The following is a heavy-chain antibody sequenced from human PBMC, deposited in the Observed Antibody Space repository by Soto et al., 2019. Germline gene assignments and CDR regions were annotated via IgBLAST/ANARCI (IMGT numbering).Heavy chain of an antibody. J-gene: IGHJ4*02. D-gene: IGHD7-27*01. CDR1: GGSISSYY. CDR3: ARRWGTSFDF. CDR2: IYYSGST. Sequence: SETLSLTCTVSGGSISSYYWSWIRQPPGKGLEWIGYIYYSGSTNYNPSLKSRVTISVDTSKNQFSLKVSSVTAADTAVYYCARRWGTSFDFWGQGTLVTSPQ. V-gene: IGHV4-59*01.